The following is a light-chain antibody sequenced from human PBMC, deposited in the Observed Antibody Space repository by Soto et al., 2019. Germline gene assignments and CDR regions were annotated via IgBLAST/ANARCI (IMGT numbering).Light chain of an antibody. CDR3: SSYAGSNPFMV. CDR2: EVS. Sequence: QSALTQPPSASGSPGQSVTISCTGTSSDVGGYNYVSWYQQHPGKAPKLMIYEVSKRPSGVPDRFSGSKSGNTASLTVSGLQAEDVADYYCSSYAGSNPFMVFGTGTKVTVL. CDR1: SSDVGGYNY. V-gene: IGLV2-8*01. J-gene: IGLJ1*01.